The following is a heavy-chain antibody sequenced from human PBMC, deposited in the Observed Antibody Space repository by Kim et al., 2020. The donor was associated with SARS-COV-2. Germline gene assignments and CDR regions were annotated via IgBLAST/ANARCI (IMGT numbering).Heavy chain of an antibody. CDR1: GFTFSSYG. Sequence: AGSLRLSCAASGFTFSSYGMHWVRQAPGKGLEWVAVISYDGSNKYYADSVKGRFTISRDNSKNTLYLQMTSLRAEDTAVYYCAKEQVVVGGPLLYYYGM. J-gene: IGHJ6*01. CDR3: AKEQVVVGGPLLYYYGM. V-gene: IGHV3-30*18. D-gene: IGHD1-26*01. CDR2: ISYDGSNK.